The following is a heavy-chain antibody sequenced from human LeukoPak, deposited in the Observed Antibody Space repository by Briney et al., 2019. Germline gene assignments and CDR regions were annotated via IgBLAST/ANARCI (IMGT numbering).Heavy chain of an antibody. J-gene: IGHJ4*02. CDR1: GFTFNDYA. Sequence: GRSLRLSCAASGFTFNDYAMHWVRQAPGKGLEWVSGISWNSGSIGYADSVKGRFTISRDNARNSLYLQMSSLRAEDMALYYCAKALSPEYSSGLWSCFDYWGQGTLVTVSS. V-gene: IGHV3-9*03. CDR3: AKALSPEYSSGLWSCFDY. CDR2: ISWNSGSI. D-gene: IGHD6-19*01.